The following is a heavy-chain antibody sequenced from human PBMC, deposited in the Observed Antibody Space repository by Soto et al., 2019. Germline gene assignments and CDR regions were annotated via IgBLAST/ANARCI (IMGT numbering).Heavy chain of an antibody. J-gene: IGHJ6*03. D-gene: IGHD2-15*01. CDR3: ARLKRGYCSGGSCYSDYYYYYMDV. Sequence: PSETLSLTCTVSGGSISSYYWSWIRQPPGKGLEWIGYIYYSGSTNYNPSLKSRVTISVDTSKNPFSLKLSSVTAADTAVYYCARLKRGYCSGGSCYSDYYYYYMDVWGKGTTVTVSS. CDR1: GGSISSYY. V-gene: IGHV4-59*08. CDR2: IYYSGST.